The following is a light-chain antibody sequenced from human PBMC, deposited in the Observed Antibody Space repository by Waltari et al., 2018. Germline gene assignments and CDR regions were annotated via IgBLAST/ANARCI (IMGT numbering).Light chain of an antibody. CDR1: QSLLYNSNDKNY. CDR2: WAS. CDR3: QQYYSRRT. J-gene: IGKJ1*01. Sequence: DIVMTQSPDSLAVSLGARATINCKSSQSLLYNSNDKNYLAWYQQQPGQPPKLLIYWASTRHSGVPDRFSGSGSATDFTLTISSLQAEDVAVYYCQQYYSRRTFGQGTKVEIK. V-gene: IGKV4-1*01.